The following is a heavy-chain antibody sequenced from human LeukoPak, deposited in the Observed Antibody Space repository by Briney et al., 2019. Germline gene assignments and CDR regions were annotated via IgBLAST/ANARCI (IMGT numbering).Heavy chain of an antibody. D-gene: IGHD3-10*02. CDR3: AELGITMIGGV. V-gene: IGHV3-48*03. J-gene: IGHJ6*04. Sequence: GGPLRVSCAPSGFTFSSYEMKGLRQAPGKGRAWVSSVSSSDRTIYHEAPVKGRFTISRDNAQNSLYLEMNSLRSGDTAVYYCAELGITMIGGVWGKGTTVTISS. CDR1: GFTFSSYE. CDR2: VSSSDRTI.